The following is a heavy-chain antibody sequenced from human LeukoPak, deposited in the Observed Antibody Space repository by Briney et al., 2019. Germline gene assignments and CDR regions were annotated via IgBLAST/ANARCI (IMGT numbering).Heavy chain of an antibody. Sequence: PGGSLRLSCAASGFTFSSYWMSWVRQAPGKGLEWVANIKQDGSEKYYVDSVKGRFTISRDNAKNSLYLQMNSLRAEDTAVYYCARDQLREALLFDYWGQETLVTVSS. D-gene: IGHD3-3*01. CDR2: IKQDGSEK. V-gene: IGHV3-7*01. CDR3: ARDQLREALLFDY. CDR1: GFTFSSYW. J-gene: IGHJ4*02.